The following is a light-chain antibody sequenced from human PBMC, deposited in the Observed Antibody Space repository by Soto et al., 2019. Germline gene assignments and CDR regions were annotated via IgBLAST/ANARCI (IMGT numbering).Light chain of an antibody. CDR3: QQYDILPIT. CDR1: QDINIY. Sequence: IPMTHSPSSLCASLWYRLTIRFPSTQDINIYLNLYQQQPGKDPNLLSYYASNLEIGVPSRFSGSGSGTHFTFTISSLQTEDIGTYYCQQYDILPITFGRGTRLEIK. J-gene: IGKJ5*01. V-gene: IGKV1-33*01. CDR2: YAS.